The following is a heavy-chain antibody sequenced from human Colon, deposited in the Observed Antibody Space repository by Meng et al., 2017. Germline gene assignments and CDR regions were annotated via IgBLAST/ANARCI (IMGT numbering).Heavy chain of an antibody. J-gene: IGHJ4*02. CDR3: AKIHLGDSGLDY. V-gene: IGHV1-2*06. CDR2: INADSGGT. D-gene: IGHD6-19*01. CDR1: GDSLSGYY. Sequence: QVQLVQSGAEVKKPGASVKVSCKASGDSLSGYYMHWVRQVPGQGLEWMGRINADSGGTNYAEKFQGRVTLTRDTSINTAHMEVTSLRSDDTAVYYCAKIHLGDSGLDYWGQGTLVTVSS.